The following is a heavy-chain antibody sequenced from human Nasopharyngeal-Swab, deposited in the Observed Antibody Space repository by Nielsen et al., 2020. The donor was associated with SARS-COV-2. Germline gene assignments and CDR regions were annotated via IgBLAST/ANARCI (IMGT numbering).Heavy chain of an antibody. V-gene: IGHV3-23*01. CDR3: AKEAYGGNSGESAFDI. CDR1: GFTFSSYA. J-gene: IGHJ3*02. D-gene: IGHD4-23*01. Sequence: GASLKISCAASGFTFSSYAMSWVRQAPGKGLEWVSAISGSGGSTYYADSVKGRFTISRDNPKNTLYLQMNSLRAEDTAVYYCAKEAYGGNSGESAFDIWGQGTMVTVSS. CDR2: ISGSGGST.